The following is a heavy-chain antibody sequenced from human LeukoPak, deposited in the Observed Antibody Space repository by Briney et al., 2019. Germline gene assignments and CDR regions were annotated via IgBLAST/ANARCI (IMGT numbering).Heavy chain of an antibody. J-gene: IGHJ4*02. Sequence: GGSLRLSCVASGFTFSSYWMSWVRQAPGKGLEWVANIKQDGSEKYYVDSVKGRFTISRDNAKNSLYLQMNSLRAEDTAVYYCARRGYYFDYWGQGTLVTVSS. CDR3: ARRGYYFDY. CDR2: IKQDGSEK. V-gene: IGHV3-7*01. D-gene: IGHD3-16*01. CDR1: GFTFSSYW.